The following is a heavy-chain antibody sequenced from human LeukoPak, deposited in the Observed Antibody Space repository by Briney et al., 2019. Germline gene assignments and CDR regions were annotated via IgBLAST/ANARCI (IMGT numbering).Heavy chain of an antibody. D-gene: IGHD3-22*01. V-gene: IGHV4-59*08. CDR1: GGSISSYY. Sequence: SETLSLTCTVSGGSISSYYWGWIRQPPGKELEWIGYIHYRGSTNYNPSLKSRVTISVDTSKNQFSLKLSSVTAADTAVYYCARQDSSGYYPTNWGQGTLVTVSS. J-gene: IGHJ4*02. CDR3: ARQDSSGYYPTN. CDR2: IHYRGST.